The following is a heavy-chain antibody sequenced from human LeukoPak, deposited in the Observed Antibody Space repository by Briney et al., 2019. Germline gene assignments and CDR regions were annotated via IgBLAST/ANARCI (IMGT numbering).Heavy chain of an antibody. J-gene: IGHJ4*02. CDR3: ASPSGIAAAGASWEIDY. D-gene: IGHD6-13*01. CDR2: INPNSGGT. Sequence: GASVKVSCKASGYTFTGYYMHWVRQAPGQGLEWMGWINPNSGGTNYAQKFQGRVTMTRDTSISTAYMELSRLRSEDTAVYYCASPSGIAAAGASWEIDYWGQGTLVTVSS. CDR1: GYTFTGYY. V-gene: IGHV1-2*02.